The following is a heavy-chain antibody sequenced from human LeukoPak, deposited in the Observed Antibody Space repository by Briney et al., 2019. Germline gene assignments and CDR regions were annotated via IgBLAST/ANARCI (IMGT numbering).Heavy chain of an antibody. CDR1: GGTFSSYA. Sequence: ASVKVSCKASGGTFSSYAISWVRQAPGQGLEWMGGIIPIFGTANYAQKFQGRVTITADESTSTAYMELSSLRSEDTVVYYCARVDREVVVPAAIGWFDPWGQGTLVTVSS. J-gene: IGHJ5*02. CDR3: ARVDREVVVPAAIGWFDP. CDR2: IIPIFGTA. V-gene: IGHV1-69*01. D-gene: IGHD2-2*01.